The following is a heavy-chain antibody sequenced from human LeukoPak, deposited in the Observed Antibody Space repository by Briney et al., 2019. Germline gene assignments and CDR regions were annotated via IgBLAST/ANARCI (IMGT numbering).Heavy chain of an antibody. CDR1: GFSSYG. D-gene: IGHD6-13*01. CDR3: ARDGFSSSWYGRALDY. V-gene: IGHV3-33*01. CDR2: IWYDESRK. Sequence: GGPLRLSCAASGFSSYGMHWVRQAPGKGLEWVAVIWYDESRKYCADSVKGRFTISRDNSRNTLYLQMNSLRAEDTAVYYCARDGFSSSWYGRALDYWGQGTLLSLFS. J-gene: IGHJ4*02.